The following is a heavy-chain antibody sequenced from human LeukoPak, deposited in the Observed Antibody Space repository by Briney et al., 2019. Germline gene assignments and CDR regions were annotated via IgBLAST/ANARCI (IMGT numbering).Heavy chain of an antibody. J-gene: IGHJ3*02. Sequence: GASVKVSCKASGYTFTSYGISWVRQAPGQGLEWMGWISAYNGNTNYAQKLQGRVTMTTDTSTSTAYMGLRSLRSDDTAVYYCARGYYYDSSGYQDNAFDIWGQGTMVTVSS. D-gene: IGHD3-22*01. CDR3: ARGYYYDSSGYQDNAFDI. CDR1: GYTFTSYG. V-gene: IGHV1-18*01. CDR2: ISAYNGNT.